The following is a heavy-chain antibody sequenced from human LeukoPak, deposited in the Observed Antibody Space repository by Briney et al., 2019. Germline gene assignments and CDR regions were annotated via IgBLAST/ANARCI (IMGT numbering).Heavy chain of an antibody. J-gene: IGHJ3*02. D-gene: IGHD2-15*01. V-gene: IGHV3-33*01. Sequence: GRSLRLSCAASGFTFSSYGMHWVRQAPGKGREWVAVIWYDGSNKYYAYSVKGRFTISRDNSKNTLYLQMNSLRAEDTAVYYCARDCSGGSGDAFDIWGQGTMVTVSS. CDR3: ARDCSGGSGDAFDI. CDR2: IWYDGSNK. CDR1: GFTFSSYG.